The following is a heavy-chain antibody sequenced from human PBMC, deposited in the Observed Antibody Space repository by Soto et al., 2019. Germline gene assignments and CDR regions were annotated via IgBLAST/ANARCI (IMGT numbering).Heavy chain of an antibody. V-gene: IGHV4-31*03. CDR1: GDSIRRCGYY. D-gene: IGHD3-22*01. J-gene: IGHJ5*02. CDR3: ARGYDSSGKNGFDP. CDR2: IYFSGTT. Sequence: QVQLQESGPGLVKPSQTLSLTCTVSGDSIRRCGYYWNWLRQHPGKGLEWIGYIYFSGTTYSGPSVKSRFTMSVDTSKNQFSLILASVSSADMALYYCARGYDSSGKNGFDPWGQGTLGTVAS.